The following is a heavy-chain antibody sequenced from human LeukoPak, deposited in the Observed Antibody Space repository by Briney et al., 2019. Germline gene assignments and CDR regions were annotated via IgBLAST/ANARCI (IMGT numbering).Heavy chain of an antibody. CDR2: IYYSGST. D-gene: IGHD3-3*01. Sequence: PSETLSLTCTVSGGSISSYYWSWIRQPPGKGLEWIGYIYYSGSTNYNPSLKSRVTISVDTSKNQFSLKLSSVTAADTAVYYCARDHPRLRFLEWPSMDVWGQGTTVTVSS. CDR3: ARDHPRLRFLEWPSMDV. CDR1: GGSISSYY. J-gene: IGHJ6*02. V-gene: IGHV4-59*01.